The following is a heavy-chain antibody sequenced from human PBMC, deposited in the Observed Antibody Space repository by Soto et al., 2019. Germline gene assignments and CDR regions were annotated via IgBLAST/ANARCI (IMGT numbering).Heavy chain of an antibody. CDR2: IYTSGST. CDR3: AREGASGFGMDV. D-gene: IGHD1-26*01. CDR1: GGSIRSYY. Sequence: QVQLQESGPGLVKPSETLSLTCNVSGGSIRSYYWSWVRQPAGKPLEWIGRIYTSGSTNYNPSLKSGVSMSVDTSKNQFSLEVTSVTAADTAVYYCAREGASGFGMDVWGLGTTATVSS. J-gene: IGHJ6*02. V-gene: IGHV4-4*07.